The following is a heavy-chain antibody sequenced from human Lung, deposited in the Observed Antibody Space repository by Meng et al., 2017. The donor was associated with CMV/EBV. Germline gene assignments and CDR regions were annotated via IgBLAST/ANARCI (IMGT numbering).Heavy chain of an antibody. J-gene: IGHJ4*02. CDR1: GCTFSNAW. CDR3: IWNDLGDY. D-gene: IGHD1-1*01. V-gene: IGHV3-15*01. CDR2: IKSKTDGETA. Sequence: EVQLVGSGGESVKPGGSLRLSCAGSGCTFSNAWMSWVRQAPGKGLEWVGRIKSKTDGETADYNAPVKGRFTISRDDSKNTLYLQMNSLKTEDTAIYYCIWNDLGDYWGQGTLVTVSS.